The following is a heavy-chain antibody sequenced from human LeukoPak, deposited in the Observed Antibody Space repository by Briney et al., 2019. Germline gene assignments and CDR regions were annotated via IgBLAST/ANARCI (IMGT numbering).Heavy chain of an antibody. J-gene: IGHJ3*02. Sequence: PGGSLRLSCAASGFTFSSYAMSWVRQAPGKGLEWVSAISGSGGSTYYADSVEGRFTISRDNSKNTLYLQMNSLRAEDTAVYYCAKDIGLLWFGEFGAFDIWGQGTMVTVSS. CDR3: AKDIGLLWFGEFGAFDI. CDR1: GFTFSSYA. CDR2: ISGSGGST. V-gene: IGHV3-23*01. D-gene: IGHD3-10*01.